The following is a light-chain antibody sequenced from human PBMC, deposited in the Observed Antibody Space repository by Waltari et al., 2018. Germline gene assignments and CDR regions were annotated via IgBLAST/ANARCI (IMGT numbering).Light chain of an antibody. CDR3: LSGDDDNWV. Sequence: SYELTQLPSLSVSPGQTARITCSGDGLEAHFVDWYYQKPGQAPKLLIYEDNKRFPGTPERVSGATSGNTATLIISRVLSEDEADYYCLSGDDDNWVFGGGTKLTVL. CDR1: GLEAHF. V-gene: IGLV3-22*01. J-gene: IGLJ3*02. CDR2: EDN.